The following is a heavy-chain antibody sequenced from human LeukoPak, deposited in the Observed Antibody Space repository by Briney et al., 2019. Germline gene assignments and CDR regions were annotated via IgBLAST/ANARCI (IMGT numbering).Heavy chain of an antibody. CDR2: ISAYNGNT. V-gene: IGHV1-18*01. CDR1: GYTFTSYG. CDR3: ARDLRFGDGNWFDP. J-gene: IGHJ5*02. D-gene: IGHD3-10*01. Sequence: AASVKVSCKASGYTFTSYGISWVRQAPGQGLEWMGWISAYNGNTNYAQKLRGRVTMTTDTSTSTAYMELRSLRSDDTAVYCCARDLRFGDGNWFDPWGQGTLVTVS.